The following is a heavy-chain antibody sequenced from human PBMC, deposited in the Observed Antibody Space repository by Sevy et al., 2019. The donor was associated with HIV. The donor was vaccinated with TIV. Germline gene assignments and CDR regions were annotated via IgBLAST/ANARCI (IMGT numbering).Heavy chain of an antibody. Sequence: GGSLRLSCAASGFTFSSYGMHWVRQAPGKGLEWVAVIWYDGSNKYYADSVKGRFTISRDNSKNTLYLQMNSLRAEDTAVYYCARVEYYYDSSGYYHPVAFDIWGQGTMVTVSS. CDR3: ARVEYYYDSSGYYHPVAFDI. V-gene: IGHV3-33*01. J-gene: IGHJ3*02. CDR2: IWYDGSNK. CDR1: GFTFSSYG. D-gene: IGHD3-22*01.